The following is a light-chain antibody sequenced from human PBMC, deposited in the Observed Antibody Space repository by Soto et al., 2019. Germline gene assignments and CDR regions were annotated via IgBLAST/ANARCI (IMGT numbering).Light chain of an antibody. V-gene: IGLV1-47*01. CDR2: GNN. J-gene: IGLJ2*01. CDR3: ASWDDSLSGLV. CDR1: SSNIGSNS. Sequence: QSVLTQPPSASGTPGQRVTMSCSGSSSNIGSNSIYWYQQLPGTAPKLLIYGNNQRPSGVPDRFSGSKPGTSASLAISGLRSEDEADYHCASWDDSLSGLVFGGGTKVTVL.